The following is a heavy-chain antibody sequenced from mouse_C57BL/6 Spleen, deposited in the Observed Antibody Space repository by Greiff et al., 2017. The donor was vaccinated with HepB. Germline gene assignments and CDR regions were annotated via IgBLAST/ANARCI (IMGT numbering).Heavy chain of an antibody. V-gene: IGHV1-63*01. Sequence: VQLQESGAELVRPGTSVKMSCKASGYTFTNYWIGWAKQRPGHGLEWIGDIYPGGGYTNYNEKFKGKATLTADKSSSTAYMQFSSLTSEDSAIYYCAREMDNYYGSSPYFDYWGQGTTLTVSS. J-gene: IGHJ2*01. CDR3: AREMDNYYGSSPYFDY. CDR2: IYPGGGYT. CDR1: GYTFTNYW. D-gene: IGHD1-1*01.